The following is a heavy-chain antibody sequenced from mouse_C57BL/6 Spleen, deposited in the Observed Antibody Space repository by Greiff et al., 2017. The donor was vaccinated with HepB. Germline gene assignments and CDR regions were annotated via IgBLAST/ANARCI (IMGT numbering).Heavy chain of an antibody. CDR1: GYAFSSYW. J-gene: IGHJ3*01. D-gene: IGHD1-1*01. Sequence: LVESGAELVKPGASVKISCKASGYAFSSYWMNWVKQRPGKGLEWIGQIYPGDGDTNYNGKFKGKATLTADKSSSTAYMQLSSLTSEDSAVYFCASPLYYGSSFGFAYWGQGTLVTVSA. CDR2: IYPGDGDT. V-gene: IGHV1-80*01. CDR3: ASPLYYGSSFGFAY.